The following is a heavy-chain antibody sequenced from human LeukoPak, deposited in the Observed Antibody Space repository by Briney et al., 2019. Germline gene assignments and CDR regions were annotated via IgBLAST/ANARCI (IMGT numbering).Heavy chain of an antibody. CDR2: IGGLGEST. Sequence: PGGSLRLSCEASGFTFSRFAMTWVRQAPGKGLEWVSTIGGLGESTNYADSVKGRFTISRDNSKNTLYLQMNSLRAEDTAVYYCAKDMAYYDLKYFQHWGQGTLVTVSS. J-gene: IGHJ1*01. V-gene: IGHV3-23*01. D-gene: IGHD3-3*01. CDR1: GFTFSRFA. CDR3: AKDMAYYDLKYFQH.